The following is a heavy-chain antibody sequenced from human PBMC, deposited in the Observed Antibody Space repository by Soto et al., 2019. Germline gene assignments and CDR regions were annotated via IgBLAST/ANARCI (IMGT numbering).Heavy chain of an antibody. J-gene: IGHJ4*02. V-gene: IGHV3-74*01. CDR1: GFTFNSHW. CDR3: ARDMRVTYGFDY. CDR2: VNRDGSST. Sequence: EVQLVESGGGLVQPGGSLRLSCAASGFTFNSHWMHWVRQAPGKGLVWVSRVNRDGSSTNYADSVMGRFTISRDNAKNTLYLTINCLGAEDTAVFYCARDMRVTYGFDYWGQGTQVTVSS. D-gene: IGHD3-16*01.